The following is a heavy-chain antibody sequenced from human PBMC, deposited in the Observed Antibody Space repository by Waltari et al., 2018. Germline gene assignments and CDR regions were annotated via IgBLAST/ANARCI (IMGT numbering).Heavy chain of an antibody. D-gene: IGHD6-13*01. CDR2: IYSGGST. CDR3: AKGPPASSWDYFDY. CDR1: GFTFSSYA. Sequence: EVQLLESGGGLVQPGGSLRLSCAASGFTFSSYALSWARQAPGKGLEWVSVIYSGGSTYYADSGKGRFTISRDNSKNTLYLQMNSLRAEDTAVYYCAKGPPASSWDYFDYWGQGTLVTVSS. J-gene: IGHJ4*02. V-gene: IGHV3-23*03.